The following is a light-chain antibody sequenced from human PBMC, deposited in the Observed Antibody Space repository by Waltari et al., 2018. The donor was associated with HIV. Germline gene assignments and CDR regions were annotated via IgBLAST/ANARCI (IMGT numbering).Light chain of an antibody. Sequence: DILLIQPPDSPAVSLGETATINCKSRQTLLYSSNNNNYLAWYQHKPGQPPKLLIHWASTLQSGVPDRFSGSGSGTNFTLTINRLQTEDVATYYCQQYYRTPLTFGGGTKVGLK. CDR2: WAS. CDR3: QQYYRTPLT. V-gene: IGKV4-1*01. CDR1: QTLLYSSNNNNY. J-gene: IGKJ4*01.